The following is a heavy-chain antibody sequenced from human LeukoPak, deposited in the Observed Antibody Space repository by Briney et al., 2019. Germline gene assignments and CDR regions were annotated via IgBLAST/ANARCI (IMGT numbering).Heavy chain of an antibody. CDR1: GGSISSSSYY. J-gene: IGHJ4*02. D-gene: IGHD3-10*01. CDR3: AREGKYGSGSLDY. CDR2: IYYSGST. V-gene: IGHV4-39*07. Sequence: SETLSLTCTVSGGSISSSSYYWGWIRQPPGKGLEWIGSIYYSGSTYYNPSLKSRVTISVDTSKNQFSLKLSSVTAADTAVYYCAREGKYGSGSLDYWGQGTLVTVSS.